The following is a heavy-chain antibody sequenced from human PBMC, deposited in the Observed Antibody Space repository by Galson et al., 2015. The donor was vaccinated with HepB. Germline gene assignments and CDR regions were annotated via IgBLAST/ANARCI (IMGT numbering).Heavy chain of an antibody. V-gene: IGHV1-69*01. CDR1: GGTFSSYA. CDR2: IIPIFGTA. Sequence: SGGTFSSYAISWVRQAPGQGLEWMGGIIPIFGTANYAQKFQGRVAITADESTSTAYMELSSLRSEDTAVYYCARDFPPANSGYDGWGQGTLVTVSS. D-gene: IGHD5-12*01. J-gene: IGHJ4*02. CDR3: ARDFPPANSGYDG.